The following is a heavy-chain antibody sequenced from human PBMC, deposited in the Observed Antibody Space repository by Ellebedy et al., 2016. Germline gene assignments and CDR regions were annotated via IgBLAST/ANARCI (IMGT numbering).Heavy chain of an antibody. CDR2: ISAYNGNT. CDR1: GYTFTSYG. J-gene: IGHJ4*02. D-gene: IGHD6-19*01. V-gene: IGHV1-18*01. CDR3: ARDRPIYSSGWEPFDY. Sequence: ASVKVSCXASGYTFTSYGISWVRQAPGQGLEWMGWISAYNGNTNYAQKLQGRVTMTTDTSTSTAYMELRSLRSDDTAVYYCARDRPIYSSGWEPFDYWGQGTLVTVSS.